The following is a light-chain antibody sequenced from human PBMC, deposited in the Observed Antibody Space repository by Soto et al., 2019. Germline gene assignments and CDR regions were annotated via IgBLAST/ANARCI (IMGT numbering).Light chain of an antibody. CDR2: RAS. CDR1: QTIYSN. CDR3: QQYQNLWT. Sequence: IVMTQSPATLSVSPGERATLSCRAGQTIYSNVAWYQQRPGQAPRPLIYRASTRATGVPARFSGSGSGTEFTLTISGLQSEDFALYYCQQYQNLWTFGHGTKVDI. V-gene: IGKV3-15*01. J-gene: IGKJ1*01.